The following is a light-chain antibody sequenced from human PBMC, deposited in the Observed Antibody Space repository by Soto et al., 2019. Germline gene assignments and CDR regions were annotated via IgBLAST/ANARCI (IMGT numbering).Light chain of an antibody. CDR1: SSTIGTLYD. CDR2: DNT. CDR3: QSFDSTLSVSI. J-gene: IGLJ2*01. V-gene: IGLV1-40*01. Sequence: QSALTQPPLVSGAPGQRVTISCTGSSSTIGTLYDVHWYRHLPGTAPKLLIYDNTNRPSGVPDRFSGSKSGTSASLAISGLQAEDEADYYCQSFDSTLSVSIFGGGTKVTVL.